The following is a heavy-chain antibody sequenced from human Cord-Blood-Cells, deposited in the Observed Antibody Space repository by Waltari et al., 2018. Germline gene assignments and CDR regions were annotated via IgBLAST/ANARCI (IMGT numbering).Heavy chain of an antibody. J-gene: IGHJ4*02. CDR3: ARHNTYYDGSGSYQIDY. V-gene: IGHV4-39*01. Sequence: QLQLQESGPGLVKPSETLSLTCTVSGGSISSSSYYWGWIRQPPGKGREWIGSIYYSGSPYYNPSLKSRVTISVDTSKNQFSLKLSSGTAADTAVYYCARHNTYYDGSGSYQIDYWGQGTLVTVSS. D-gene: IGHD3-10*01. CDR2: IYYSGSP. CDR1: GGSISSSSYY.